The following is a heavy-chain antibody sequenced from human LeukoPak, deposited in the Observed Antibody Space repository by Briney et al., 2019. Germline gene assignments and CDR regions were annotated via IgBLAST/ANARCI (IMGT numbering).Heavy chain of an antibody. CDR2: ISYDGSNK. Sequence: PGGSLRLSCVASGFTFTSYAMSWVRQAPGKGLEWVAVISYDGSNKYYADSVKGRFTISRDNSKNTLYLQMNSLRAEDTAVYYCARKLSSGWVYYFDYWGQGTLVTVSS. J-gene: IGHJ4*02. V-gene: IGHV3-30-3*01. D-gene: IGHD6-19*01. CDR3: ARKLSSGWVYYFDY. CDR1: GFTFTSYA.